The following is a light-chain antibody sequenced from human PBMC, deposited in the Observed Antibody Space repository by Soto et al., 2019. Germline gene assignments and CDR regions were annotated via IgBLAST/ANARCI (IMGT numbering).Light chain of an antibody. Sequence: EVVLTQSPATLSLSPGERATLSCRASQSIRSYLAWYQQKPGQAPRLLFYDASNRATGIPARFTGSGSGTDFTLTIISLDPEDSAVYYCQQRRNWPPYTFGQGTKLEIK. CDR2: DAS. CDR3: QQRRNWPPYT. CDR1: QSIRSY. V-gene: IGKV3-11*01. J-gene: IGKJ2*01.